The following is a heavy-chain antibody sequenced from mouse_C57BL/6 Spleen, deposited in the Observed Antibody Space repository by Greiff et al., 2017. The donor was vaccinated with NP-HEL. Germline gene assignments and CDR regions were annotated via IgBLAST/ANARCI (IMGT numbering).Heavy chain of an antibody. J-gene: IGHJ3*01. CDR2: ISYDGSN. CDR1: GYSITSGYY. CDR3: AYSNYVAWFAY. Sequence: ESGPGLVKPSQSLSLTCSVTGYSITSGYYWNWIRQFPGNKLEWMGYISYDGSNNYNPSLKNRISITRDTSKNQFFLKLNSVTTEDTATYYCAYSNYVAWFAYWGQGTLVTVSA. D-gene: IGHD2-5*01. V-gene: IGHV3-6*01.